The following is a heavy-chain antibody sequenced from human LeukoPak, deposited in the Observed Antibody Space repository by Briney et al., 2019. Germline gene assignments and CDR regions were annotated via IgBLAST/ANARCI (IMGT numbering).Heavy chain of an antibody. V-gene: IGHV4-59*01. J-gene: IGHJ6*02. Sequence: SETLSLTCTVSGGSISSYYWSWIRQPPGKGLEWIGYIYYSGSTSYSGNTNYNPSLKSRVTILVDTSKNQFSLKLSSVTAADTAVYYCARLYGDYPTGGMDVWGQGTTVTVSS. CDR3: ARLYGDYPTGGMDV. D-gene: IGHD4-17*01. CDR2: IYYSGST. CDR1: GGSISSYY.